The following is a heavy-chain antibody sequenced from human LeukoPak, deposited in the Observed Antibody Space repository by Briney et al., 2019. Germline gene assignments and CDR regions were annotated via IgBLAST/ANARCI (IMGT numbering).Heavy chain of an antibody. V-gene: IGHV3-7*01. J-gene: IGHJ4*02. Sequence: GGSLRLSCAASGFTFSSYWMSWVRQAPGEGLEWVANIKQDGSEKYYVDSVKGRFTISRDNAKNSLYLQMNSLRAEDTAVYYCARDAYGDYLDYWGQGTLVTVSS. D-gene: IGHD4-17*01. CDR3: ARDAYGDYLDY. CDR2: IKQDGSEK. CDR1: GFTFSSYW.